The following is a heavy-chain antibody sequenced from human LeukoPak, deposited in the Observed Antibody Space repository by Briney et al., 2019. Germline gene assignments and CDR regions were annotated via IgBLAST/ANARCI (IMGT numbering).Heavy chain of an antibody. CDR1: GFTFINYA. D-gene: IGHD5-24*01. J-gene: IGHJ4*02. Sequence: RGGSLLLSCAPSGFTFINYAMSWVRQAPGKGLEWVSAISETGGTIHYADSVRGRFTISRDNSKNTLYLQMNSLRAEDTAVYYCAREMTIITYSFDSWGQGTLVTVSS. V-gene: IGHV3-23*01. CDR3: AREMTIITYSFDS. CDR2: ISETGGTI.